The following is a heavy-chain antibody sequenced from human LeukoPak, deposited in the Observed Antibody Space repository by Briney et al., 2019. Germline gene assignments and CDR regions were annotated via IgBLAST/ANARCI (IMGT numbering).Heavy chain of an antibody. CDR3: TTLTVASNFDY. CDR1: GLSFSVYE. V-gene: IGHV3-48*03. D-gene: IGHD6-19*01. CDR2: ISGSDTST. Sequence: GGSLRLSCAASGLSFSVYEMHWVRQAPGRGLEWIADISGSDTSTYYADSVEGRFTISRDNAKNSLYLQMNRLRVEDTAVYYCTTLTVASNFDYWGQGTLVTVSS. J-gene: IGHJ4*02.